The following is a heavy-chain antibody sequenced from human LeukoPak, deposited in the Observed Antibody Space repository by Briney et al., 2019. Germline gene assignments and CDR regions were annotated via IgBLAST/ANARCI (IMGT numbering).Heavy chain of an antibody. D-gene: IGHD3-9*01. V-gene: IGHV4-39*01. Sequence: PSETLSLTCTVSGGSISSSSYYWGWIRQPPGKGLEWIGSIYYSGSTYYNPSLKSRVTISVDTSKNQFSLKLSSVTAADTAVYYCARRRSYGDVLRYFDWLPPFDYWGQGTLVTVSS. CDR2: IYYSGST. CDR1: GGSISSSSYY. CDR3: ARRRSYGDVLRYFDWLPPFDY. J-gene: IGHJ4*02.